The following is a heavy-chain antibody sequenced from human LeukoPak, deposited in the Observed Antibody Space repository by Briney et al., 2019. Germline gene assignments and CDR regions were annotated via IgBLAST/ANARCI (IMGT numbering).Heavy chain of an antibody. CDR2: ISYDGSNK. D-gene: IGHD1-26*01. Sequence: PGGSLRLSCAASGFIFSSYAMHWVRQAPGKGLEWVAVISYDGSNKYYADSVKGRFTISRDNSKNTLYLQMNSLRAEDTAVYYCARVSGSYSLSAFDIWGQGTMVTVSS. V-gene: IGHV3-30*04. J-gene: IGHJ3*02. CDR1: GFIFSSYA. CDR3: ARVSGSYSLSAFDI.